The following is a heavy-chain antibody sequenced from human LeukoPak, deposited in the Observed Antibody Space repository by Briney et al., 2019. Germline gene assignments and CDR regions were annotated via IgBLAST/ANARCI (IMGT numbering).Heavy chain of an antibody. CDR1: GGSFTTYY. Sequence: PSETLSLTCAGFGGSFTTYYWTWIRQPPGKGLEWIGEINHGGSTNYNPSLKSRVTISVDTSKNQFSLKLTSVTAADTAVCYCVRARFDYWGQGTLVTVSS. CDR2: INHGGST. CDR3: VRARFDY. J-gene: IGHJ4*02. V-gene: IGHV4-34*01.